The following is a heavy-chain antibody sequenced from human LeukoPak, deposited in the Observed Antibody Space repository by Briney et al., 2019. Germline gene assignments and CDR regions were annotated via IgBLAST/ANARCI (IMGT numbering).Heavy chain of an antibody. CDR3: ARVETVRGVDY. CDR2: IIPILGIA. J-gene: IGHJ4*02. V-gene: IGHV1-69*04. D-gene: IGHD3-10*01. Sequence: ASVKVSCKASGGTFSSYAISWVRQAPGQGLEWMGRIIPILGIANYAQKFQGRVTITADKSTSTAYMELSSLRSEDTAVYYCARVETVRGVDYWGQGTLVTVSS. CDR1: GGTFSSYA.